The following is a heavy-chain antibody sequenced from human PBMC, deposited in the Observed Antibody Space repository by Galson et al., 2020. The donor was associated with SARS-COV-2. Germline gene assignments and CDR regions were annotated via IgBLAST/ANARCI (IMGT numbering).Heavy chain of an antibody. Sequence: ASVKVSCKVSGYTLTELSMHWVRQAPGKGLEWMGGFDHEDGETIYAQKFQGRVTMTEDTSTDTAYMELSSLSSEDTAVYYCATSTAVAANYWFDPWGQGTLVTVSS. CDR3: ATSTAVAANYWFDP. J-gene: IGHJ5*02. CDR2: FDHEDGET. CDR1: GYTLTELS. D-gene: IGHD6-19*01. V-gene: IGHV1-24*01.